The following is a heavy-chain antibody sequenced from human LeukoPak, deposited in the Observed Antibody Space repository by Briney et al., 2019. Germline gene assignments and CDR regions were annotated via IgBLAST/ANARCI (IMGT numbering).Heavy chain of an antibody. D-gene: IGHD6-13*01. V-gene: IGHV1-18*01. Sequence: ASVRVSCKASGYSFTNYDIIWVRQAPGQGLEWMGWINPDSGNTKYSQKVQGRVTMTTDTSTSTAYMELSSLRSEDTAVYYCATIRGAAAPFDYWGQGTLVTVSS. CDR1: GYSFTNYD. J-gene: IGHJ4*02. CDR2: INPDSGNT. CDR3: ATIRGAAAPFDY.